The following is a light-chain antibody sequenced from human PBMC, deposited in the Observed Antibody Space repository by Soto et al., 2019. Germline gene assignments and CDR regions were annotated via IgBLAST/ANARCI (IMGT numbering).Light chain of an antibody. J-gene: IGLJ2*01. CDR2: EGT. Sequence: QSALTQPASVSGSRGQSITISCTRSSTDFENYNLVSWYQHCPDKAPKLIIYEGTKRPSEISDRFSGSESDTTASLIISGLQPEDEADYYCSSYAGSSARVVFGGGTKLTVL. CDR1: STDFENYNL. V-gene: IGLV2-23*01. CDR3: SSYAGSSARVV.